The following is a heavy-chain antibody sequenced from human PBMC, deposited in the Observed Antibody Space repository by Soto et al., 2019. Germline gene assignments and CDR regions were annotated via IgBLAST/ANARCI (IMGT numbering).Heavy chain of an antibody. Sequence: GGFLRLSCEGSGFTFRNSAISWVRQAPGKGLEWVSAVSANGQGIYYADSVRGRFTISRDNSKNTVFLHMDSLSAEDTAVYYCAKDRHYPRDYFHYWGQGTLVPVSS. V-gene: IGHV3-23*01. J-gene: IGHJ4*02. CDR3: AKDRHYPRDYFHY. D-gene: IGHD3-10*01. CDR2: VSANGQGI. CDR1: GFTFRNSA.